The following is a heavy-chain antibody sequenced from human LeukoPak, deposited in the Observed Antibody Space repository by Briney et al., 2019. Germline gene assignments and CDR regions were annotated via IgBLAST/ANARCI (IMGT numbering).Heavy chain of an antibody. Sequence: GGSLRLSCAASGFTFSSYAMSWVRQAPGKGLEWVSAISGSGGSTYYADSVKGRFTISRDNSKNTLYLQVNSLRAEDTAVYYCANFLYYDSSGYYYRVSVWGQGTTVTVSS. V-gene: IGHV3-23*01. D-gene: IGHD3-22*01. CDR2: ISGSGGST. J-gene: IGHJ6*02. CDR1: GFTFSSYA. CDR3: ANFLYYDSSGYYYRVSV.